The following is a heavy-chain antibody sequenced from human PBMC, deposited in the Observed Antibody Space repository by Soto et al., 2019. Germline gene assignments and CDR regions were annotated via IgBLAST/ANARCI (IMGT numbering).Heavy chain of an antibody. CDR3: THVNRGVIWD. Sequence: QITLKESGPTLVKPTQTLTLTCNFSGFSLSTSGLGVSWIRQPPGKALEWLALIYWDDDDRYSPSLNGRLSLRKDISKNQVVLTLTNLDRADTGTYFCTHVNRGVIWDWGPGTVVSVSS. CDR1: GFSLSTSGLG. V-gene: IGHV2-5*02. D-gene: IGHD3-10*01. CDR2: IYWDDDD. J-gene: IGHJ4*02.